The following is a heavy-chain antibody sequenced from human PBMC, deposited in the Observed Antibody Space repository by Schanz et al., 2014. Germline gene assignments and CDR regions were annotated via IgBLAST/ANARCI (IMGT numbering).Heavy chain of an antibody. CDR2: IYHSGST. D-gene: IGHD4-17*01. Sequence: QVQLQESGPGLVKPSGTLSLTCAVSGGSISSSDWWSWVRQPPGKGLEWIGEIYHSGSTNYNPSLKSRVTISVDTTKNQFSLNLSSATDADTAVYYCARDRGHGDLPGDIWGQGTMVTVSS. CDR1: GGSISSSDW. V-gene: IGHV4-4*02. CDR3: ARDRGHGDLPGDI. J-gene: IGHJ3*02.